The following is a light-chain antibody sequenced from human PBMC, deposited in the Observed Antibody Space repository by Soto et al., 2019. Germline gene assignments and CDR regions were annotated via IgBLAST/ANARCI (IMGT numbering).Light chain of an antibody. Sequence: EIVLTQSPGTLSLSPGERATLSCRASQSISSYYLAWYQQKPGQAPRLLLYGASNRAIGIPDRFSGSGSGTDFALTISRLEPEDLAVYYCQQYGTSPQTFGQGTTVEIK. CDR3: QQYGTSPQT. V-gene: IGKV3-20*01. CDR1: QSISSYY. J-gene: IGKJ1*01. CDR2: GAS.